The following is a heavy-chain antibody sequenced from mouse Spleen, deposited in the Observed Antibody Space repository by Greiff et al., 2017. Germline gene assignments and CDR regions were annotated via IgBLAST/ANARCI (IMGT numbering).Heavy chain of an antibody. J-gene: IGHJ3*01. CDR1: GYSITSGYY. V-gene: IGHV3-6*01. CDR3: AIYDGYYWFAY. D-gene: IGHD2-3*01. Sequence: EVQLQQSGPGLVKPSQSLSLTCSVTGYSITSGYYWNWIRQFPGNKLEWMGYISYDGSNNYNPSLKNRISITRDTSKNQFFLKLNSVTTEDTATYYCAIYDGYYWFAYWGQGTLVTVSA. CDR2: ISYDGSN.